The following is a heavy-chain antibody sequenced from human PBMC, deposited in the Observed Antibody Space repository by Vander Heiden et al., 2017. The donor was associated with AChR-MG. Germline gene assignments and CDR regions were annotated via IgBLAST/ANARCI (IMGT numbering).Heavy chain of an antibody. V-gene: IGHV3-21*01. CDR1: GFTFSSYS. Sequence: EVQLVESGGGLVKPGGSLRLSCAASGFTFSSYSMNWVRQAPGKGLEWVSSISSSSSYIYYADSVKGRFTISRDNAKNSLYLQMNSLRAEDTAVCYCARDLQWELGGMGAFDIWGQGTMGTVSS. D-gene: IGHD1-26*01. J-gene: IGHJ3*02. CDR3: ARDLQWELGGMGAFDI. CDR2: ISSSSSYI.